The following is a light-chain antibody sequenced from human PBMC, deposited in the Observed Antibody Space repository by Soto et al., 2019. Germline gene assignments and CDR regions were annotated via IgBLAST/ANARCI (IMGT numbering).Light chain of an antibody. J-gene: IGKJ5*01. CDR2: DAS. CDR1: QSVSSY. CDR3: QQRSNWPPIT. V-gene: IGKV3-11*01. Sequence: EIVLTQSPATLSLSPGERATLSCRASQSVSSYLAWYQQKPGQAPRLLIYDASNRATGIPARFSGSGSGTDVTLPISSLEPEDFAVYYCQQRSNWPPITFGQGTRLEIK.